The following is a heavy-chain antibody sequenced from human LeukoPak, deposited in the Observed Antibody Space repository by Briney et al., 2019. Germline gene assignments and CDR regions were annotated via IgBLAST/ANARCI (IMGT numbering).Heavy chain of an antibody. CDR1: GFTFSTYW. Sequence: GGSLRLSCAASGFTFSTYWMNWVRQAPGKGLEWVANINKDGSGKYYMDSVKGRFTISRDNAKNSLYLEMNSLRVEDTAVYYCARDGITGRPVAGLDYWSQGTLVTVSS. CDR3: ARDGITGRPVAGLDY. D-gene: IGHD6-19*01. CDR2: INKDGSGK. J-gene: IGHJ4*02. V-gene: IGHV3-7*01.